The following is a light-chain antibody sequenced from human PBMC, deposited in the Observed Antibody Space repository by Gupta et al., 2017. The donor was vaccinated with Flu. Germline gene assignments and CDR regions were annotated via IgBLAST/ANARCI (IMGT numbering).Light chain of an antibody. CDR2: WAT. CDR3: QQYYGIPRT. J-gene: IGKJ1*01. CDR1: QSVLYRSNNKNN. Sequence: DIVMTQSPDSLAVSLGERATINCKSSQSVLYRSNNKNNLAWYQQKPGQPPKLLIYWATTRESGVLDRFSGSGSGTDFTLTISSLQAEDVAVYYCQQYYGIPRTFGQGTKVEIK. V-gene: IGKV4-1*01.